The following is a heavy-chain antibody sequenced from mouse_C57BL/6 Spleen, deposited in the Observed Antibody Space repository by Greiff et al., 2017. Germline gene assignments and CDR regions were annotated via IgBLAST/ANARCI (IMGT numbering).Heavy chain of an antibody. CDR3: ASLYPLVY. J-gene: IGHJ3*01. V-gene: IGHV5-4*03. CDR1: GFTFSSYA. CDR2: ISDGGSYT. D-gene: IGHD1-1*01. Sequence: EVKLMESGGGLVKPGGSLKLSCAASGFTFSSYAMSWVRQTPEKRLEWVATISDGGSYTYYPDNVKGRFTISRDNAKNNLYLQMSHLKSEDTAMYYCASLYPLVYWGQGTLVTVSA.